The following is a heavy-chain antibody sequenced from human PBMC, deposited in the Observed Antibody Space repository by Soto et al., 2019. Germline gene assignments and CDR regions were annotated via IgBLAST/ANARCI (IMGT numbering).Heavy chain of an antibody. Sequence: EASVKVSCKASGYTFTGYAMHWVRQAPGQRLEWMGWINAGNGNTKYSQKFQGRVTITRDTSASTAYMELSSLRAEDTAVYYCAKDKGNGNYNYYGMDVWGQGTTVTVSS. J-gene: IGHJ6*02. D-gene: IGHD1-26*01. CDR1: GYTFTGYA. CDR2: INAGNGNT. CDR3: AKDKGNGNYNYYGMDV. V-gene: IGHV1-3*01.